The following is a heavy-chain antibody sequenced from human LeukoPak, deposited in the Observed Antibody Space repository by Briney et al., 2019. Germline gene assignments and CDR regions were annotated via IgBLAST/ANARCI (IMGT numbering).Heavy chain of an antibody. V-gene: IGHV1-18*01. CDR3: ARDRVGYCSSTSCSHGAY. CDR2: ISAYNGNT. CDR1: GYTFTSYG. J-gene: IGHJ4*02. Sequence: ASVTVSCKASGYTFTSYGISWVRQAPGQGLEWMGWISAYNGNTNYAQKLQGRVTMTTDTSTSTAYMELRSLRSDDTAVYYCARDRVGYCSSTSCSHGAYWGQGTLVTVSS. D-gene: IGHD2-2*01.